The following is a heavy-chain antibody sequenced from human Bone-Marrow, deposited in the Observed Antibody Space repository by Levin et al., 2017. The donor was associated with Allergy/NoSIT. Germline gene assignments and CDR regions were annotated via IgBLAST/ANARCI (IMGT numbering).Heavy chain of an antibody. CDR3: ARDLEWSILGDGYGMDV. Sequence: QPGGSLRLSCAASGFTFSSYAMHWVRQAPGKGLEWVAVDGSNKNYPDSVKGRFTISRDHSKNTLYLQMNSLRAEDTAVYYCARDLEWSILGDGYGMDVWGQGTTVTVSS. CDR1: GFTFSSYA. CDR2: DGSNK. D-gene: IGHD3-3*01. J-gene: IGHJ6*02. V-gene: IGHV3-30-3*01.